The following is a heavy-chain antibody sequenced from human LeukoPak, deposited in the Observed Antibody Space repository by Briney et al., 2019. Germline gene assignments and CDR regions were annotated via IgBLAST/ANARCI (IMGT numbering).Heavy chain of an antibody. J-gene: IGHJ4*02. D-gene: IGHD3-22*01. CDR1: GYTFTSYD. CDR3: ARFYYYDSSGYYFDY. CDR2: MNPNSGNT. V-gene: IGHV1-8*02. Sequence: ASVKVSCKASGYTFTSYDINWVRQATGQGLEWMGWMNPNSGNTGYAQKLQGRVTMTTDTSTSTAYMELRSLRSDDTAVYYCARFYYYDSSGYYFDYWGQGTLITVSS.